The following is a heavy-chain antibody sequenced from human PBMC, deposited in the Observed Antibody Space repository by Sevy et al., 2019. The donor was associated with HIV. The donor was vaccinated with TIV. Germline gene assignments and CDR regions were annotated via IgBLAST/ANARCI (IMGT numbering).Heavy chain of an antibody. CDR1: GFTFSTYW. D-gene: IGHD3-22*01. Sequence: GGSLRLSCAASGFTFSTYWMSWVRQAPGKGLEWVANIKQDGTEKFYVDSVRGRFTISRDNAKNSLYLQMNSLRAEETAVYYCARSGYDPIGYYYGNWFDPWGQGTLVTVSS. CDR2: IKQDGTEK. V-gene: IGHV3-7*01. J-gene: IGHJ5*02. CDR3: ARSGYDPIGYYYGNWFDP.